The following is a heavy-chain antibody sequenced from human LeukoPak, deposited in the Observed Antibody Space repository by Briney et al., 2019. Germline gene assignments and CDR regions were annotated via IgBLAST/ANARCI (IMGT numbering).Heavy chain of an antibody. Sequence: SETLSLTCTVSGGSISSYYWSWIRQPPGKGLECIAYIHYSGSTNYNPSLKSRVTISVDTSKNQHSLKLSSVTAADTAVYYCASAKAALDAFDIWGKGTMVTVSS. CDR3: ASAKAALDAFDI. D-gene: IGHD2-15*01. CDR2: IHYSGST. V-gene: IGHV4-59*01. J-gene: IGHJ3*02. CDR1: GGSISSYY.